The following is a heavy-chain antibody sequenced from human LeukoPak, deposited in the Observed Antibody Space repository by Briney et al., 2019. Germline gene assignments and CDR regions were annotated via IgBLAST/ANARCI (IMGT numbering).Heavy chain of an antibody. Sequence: ASVKVSCKVSGYTLTELPMHWVRQAPGKGLEWMGGFDPEDGETIYAQKFQGRVTMTEDTSTDTAYMELSSLRSEDTAVYYCATGIAGYSSSWADDYWGQGTLVTVSS. CDR3: ATGIAGYSSSWADDY. CDR1: GYTLTELP. J-gene: IGHJ4*02. CDR2: FDPEDGET. V-gene: IGHV1-24*01. D-gene: IGHD6-13*01.